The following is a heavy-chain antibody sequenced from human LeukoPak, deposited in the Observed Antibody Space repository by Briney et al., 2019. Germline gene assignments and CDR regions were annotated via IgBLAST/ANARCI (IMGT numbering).Heavy chain of an antibody. CDR3: ARGEDYFDY. J-gene: IGHJ4*02. CDR1: GFTFSSYA. CDR2: ISYDGSNK. V-gene: IGHV3-30-3*01. Sequence: GGSLRLSCAASGFTFSSYAVHWVRQAPGKGLEWVAVISYDGSNKYYADSVKGRSTISRDNSKNTLYLQMNSLRAEDTAVYYCARGEDYFDYWGQGTLVTVSS.